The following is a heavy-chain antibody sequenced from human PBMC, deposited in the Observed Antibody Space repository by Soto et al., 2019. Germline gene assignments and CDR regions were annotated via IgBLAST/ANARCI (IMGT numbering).Heavy chain of an antibody. CDR1: GFTFSAHS. Sequence: GSLRLSFAASGFTFSAHSMNWVRQAPGRGLEWVSSISSSSTYIFYADSIKGRFTISRDDARNSLYLQMNGLRVEDTAVYYCGGGGQLDPWGQGTLVTVSS. CDR3: GGGGQLDP. D-gene: IGHD3-16*01. V-gene: IGHV3-21*01. J-gene: IGHJ5*02. CDR2: ISSSSTYI.